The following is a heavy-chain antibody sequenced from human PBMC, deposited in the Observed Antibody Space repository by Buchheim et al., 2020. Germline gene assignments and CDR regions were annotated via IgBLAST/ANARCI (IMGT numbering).Heavy chain of an antibody. CDR1: GFSVSRYD. CDR2: ISGSGNTT. V-gene: IGHV3-48*03. Sequence: EVQLVESGGDLVQPGGSLRLSCAASGFSVSRYDMNWVRQAPGKGLEWISHISGSGNTTYYADSVKGRFTISRDNAKNSLYLQMDSLRGEDTAVYYCVGDLDAGDYLGHWGQGTL. J-gene: IGHJ4*02. CDR3: VGDLDAGDYLGH. D-gene: IGHD3-22*01.